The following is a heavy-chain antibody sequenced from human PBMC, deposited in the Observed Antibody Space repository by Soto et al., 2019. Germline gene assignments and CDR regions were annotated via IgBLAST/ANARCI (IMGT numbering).Heavy chain of an antibody. CDR2: INPNSGGT. D-gene: IGHD2-2*02. V-gene: IGHV1-2*04. Sequence: GASVKVSCKASGYTFTGYYMHWVRQAPGQGLEWMGWINPNSGGTNYAQKFQGWVTMTRDTSISTAYMELSRLRSDDTAVYYCARTDIVVVPAAIGAVAGHFDYWGQGTLVTVSS. J-gene: IGHJ4*02. CDR3: ARTDIVVVPAAIGAVAGHFDY. CDR1: GYTFTGYY.